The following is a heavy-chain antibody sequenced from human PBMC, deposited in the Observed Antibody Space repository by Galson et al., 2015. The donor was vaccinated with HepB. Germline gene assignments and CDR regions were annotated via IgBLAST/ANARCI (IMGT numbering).Heavy chain of an antibody. Sequence: SLRLSCAASGFTFSDYYMSWIRQAPGKGLEWVSYISSSGSTIYYADSVKGRFTISRDNAKNSLYLQMNSLRAGDTAVYYCARDGYDFWSGYHPFDYWGQGTLVTVSS. CDR2: ISSSGSTI. CDR3: ARDGYDFWSGYHPFDY. D-gene: IGHD3-3*01. V-gene: IGHV3-11*01. CDR1: GFTFSDYY. J-gene: IGHJ4*02.